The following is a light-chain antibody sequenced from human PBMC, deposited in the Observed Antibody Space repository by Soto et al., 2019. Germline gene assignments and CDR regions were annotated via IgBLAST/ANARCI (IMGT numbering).Light chain of an antibody. J-gene: IGKJ2*01. CDR2: DAS. V-gene: IGKV1-5*01. CDR1: QSINNW. CDR3: QHYKSYSYT. Sequence: DIQMTQSPSTLSASVGDRVTITCRASQSINNWLAWYQQKPGKAPKLLIYDASTLDIGVPSRFSGSGFGTEFCLTISSLQPDDFATFYCQHYKSYSYTFGQGTKLEVK.